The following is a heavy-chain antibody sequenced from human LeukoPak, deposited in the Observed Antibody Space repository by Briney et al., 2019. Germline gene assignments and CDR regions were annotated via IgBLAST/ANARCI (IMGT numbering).Heavy chain of an antibody. CDR1: GYTFTSYD. CDR3: ASVNPYSSGWYDLDY. D-gene: IGHD6-19*01. V-gene: IGHV1-8*01. CDR2: MNPNSGNT. Sequence: ASVKVSCKASGYTFTSYDVNWVRQATGQGLEWMGWMNPNSGNTGYAQKFQGRVTMTRNTSISTAYMELSSLRSEDTAVYYCASVNPYSSGWYDLDYWGQGTLVAVSS. J-gene: IGHJ4*02.